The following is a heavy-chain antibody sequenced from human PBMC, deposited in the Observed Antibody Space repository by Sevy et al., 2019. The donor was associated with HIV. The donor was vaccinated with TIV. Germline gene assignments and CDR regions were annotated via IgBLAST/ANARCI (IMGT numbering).Heavy chain of an antibody. CDR2: IYYSGST. Sequence: SETLSLTCTVSGGSISSGDYYWSWIRQPPGKGLEWIGYIYYSGSTYYNPSLKSRVTISVDTSKNPFSLKLSSVTAADTAVYYCARDLWGYCSGGSCYSSHNWFDPWGQGTLVTVSS. CDR1: GGSISSGDYY. D-gene: IGHD2-15*01. CDR3: ARDLWGYCSGGSCYSSHNWFDP. V-gene: IGHV4-30-4*01. J-gene: IGHJ5*02.